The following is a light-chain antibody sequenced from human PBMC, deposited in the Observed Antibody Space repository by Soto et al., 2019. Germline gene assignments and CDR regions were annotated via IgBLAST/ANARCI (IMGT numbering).Light chain of an antibody. CDR1: QSVNSY. J-gene: IGKJ4*01. CDR3: HQRSNWPLT. V-gene: IGKV3-11*01. Sequence: LTQSPATLSLSPGERATLSCRASQSVNSYLAWYQQKPGQAPRLLIYDASNRATGIPARFSGSGSGTDFTLTISSLQPEDIGLYYCHQRSNWPLTFGGGTKVDIK. CDR2: DAS.